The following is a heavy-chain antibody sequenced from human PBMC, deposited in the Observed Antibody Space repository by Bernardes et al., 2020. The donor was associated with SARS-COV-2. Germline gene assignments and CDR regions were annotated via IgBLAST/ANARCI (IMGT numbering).Heavy chain of an antibody. D-gene: IGHD2-15*01. Sequence: ASMKVSCKASGYTFTAYFMHWVRQAPGQGLEWMGLINPNSGVTKYAQNFQDRVTMTRDTSITTVYMELTRLRSDDTAVYYCVREGGGSYQYNLDYWGQGTLVTVSS. CDR3: VREGGGSYQYNLDY. V-gene: IGHV1-2*02. J-gene: IGHJ4*02. CDR1: GYTFTAYF. CDR2: INPNSGVT.